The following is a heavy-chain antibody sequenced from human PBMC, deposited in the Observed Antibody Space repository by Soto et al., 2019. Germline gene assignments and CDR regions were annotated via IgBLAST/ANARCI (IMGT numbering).Heavy chain of an antibody. CDR1: GYTFTSYG. CDR2: ISAYNGNT. Sequence: GASVKVSCKASGYTFTSYGISWVRQAPGQGLEWMGWISAYNGNTNYAQKLQGRVTMTTDTSTSTAYMELRSLRSDDTAVYYCARDNFFCCYGGCCDLFDFWGQGTLVTVSS. J-gene: IGHJ5*01. CDR3: ARDNFFCCYGGCCDLFDF. D-gene: IGHD2-15*01. V-gene: IGHV1-18*01.